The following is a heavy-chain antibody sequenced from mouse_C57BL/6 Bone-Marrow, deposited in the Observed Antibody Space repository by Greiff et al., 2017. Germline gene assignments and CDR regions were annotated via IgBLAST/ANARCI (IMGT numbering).Heavy chain of an antibody. CDR3: ARRGKLRRYDYAMDY. Sequence: VQLQQSGPELVKPGASVKMSCKASGYTFTDYNMHWVKQSPGKSLEWIGYINPNNGGTSYNQKFKGKATLTVNKSSSTAYMELRRLTSEDSAVYYCARRGKLRRYDYAMDYWGQGTSVTVSS. V-gene: IGHV1-22*01. CDR2: INPNNGGT. CDR1: GYTFTDYN. J-gene: IGHJ4*01. D-gene: IGHD1-1*01.